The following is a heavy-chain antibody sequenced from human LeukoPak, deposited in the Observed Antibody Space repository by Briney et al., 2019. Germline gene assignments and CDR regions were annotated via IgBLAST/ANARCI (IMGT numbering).Heavy chain of an antibody. V-gene: IGHV3-23*01. CDR3: ARALVGYSSSSPFDY. D-gene: IGHD6-6*01. CDR2: IDISGGST. J-gene: IGHJ4*02. Sequence: GCSLRLSYAPSGFTFSSHAMCWVRQAPGKGRDWVSSIDISGGSTYYADSVQGRFTISRDNSKNTLYLEMNSLRAEDTAVYYCARALVGYSSSSPFDYWGQGTLVTVSS. CDR1: GFTFSSHA.